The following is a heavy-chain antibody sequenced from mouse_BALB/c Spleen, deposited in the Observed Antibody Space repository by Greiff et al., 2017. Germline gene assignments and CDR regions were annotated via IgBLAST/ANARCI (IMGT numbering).Heavy chain of an antibody. CDR3: TGYGNYVARFAY. Sequence: EVKLEESGGGLVQPGGSMKLSCVASGFTFSNYWMNWVRQSPEKGLEWVAEIRLKSNNYATHYAESVKGRFTISRDDSKSSVYLQMNNLRAEDTGIYYCTGYGNYVARFAYWGQGTLVTVSA. J-gene: IGHJ3*01. CDR2: IRLKSNNYAT. V-gene: IGHV6-6*02. D-gene: IGHD2-1*01. CDR1: GFTFSNYW.